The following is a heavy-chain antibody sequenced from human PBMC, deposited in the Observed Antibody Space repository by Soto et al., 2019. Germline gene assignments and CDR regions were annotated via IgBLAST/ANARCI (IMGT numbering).Heavy chain of an antibody. J-gene: IGHJ6*02. Sequence: SETLSLTCTVSGGSISSGDYYWSWIRQPPGKGLEWIGYIYYSGSTYYNPSLKSRVTISVDTSKNQFSLKLSSVTAADTAVYYCARVELSSGYYYSYYYGMDVWGQGTTVTVSS. D-gene: IGHD3-22*01. CDR3: ARVELSSGYYYSYYYGMDV. CDR1: GGSISSGDYY. V-gene: IGHV4-30-4*01. CDR2: IYYSGST.